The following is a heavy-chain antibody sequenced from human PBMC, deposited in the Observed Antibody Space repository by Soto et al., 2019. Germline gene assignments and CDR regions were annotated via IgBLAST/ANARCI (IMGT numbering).Heavy chain of an antibody. CDR2: ISYDGSNK. Sequence: QVQLVESGVGVVQPGRSLRLSCAASGFTFSSYAMHWVRQAPGKGLEWVAVISYDGSNKYYADSVKGRFTISRDNSKNALYLQMNSLRAEDTAVYYCARKDYFDYWGQGTLVTVSS. CDR1: GFTFSSYA. V-gene: IGHV3-30-3*01. J-gene: IGHJ4*02. CDR3: ARKDYFDY.